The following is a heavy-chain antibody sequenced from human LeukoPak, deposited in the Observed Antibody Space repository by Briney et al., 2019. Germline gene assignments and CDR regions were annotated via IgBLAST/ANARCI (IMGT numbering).Heavy chain of an antibody. V-gene: IGHV4-30-2*01. D-gene: IGHD6-19*01. CDR1: GGSISSGRYY. J-gene: IGHJ5*02. CDR3: ARVGPSEVT. CDR2: IQQSGTT. Sequence: SETLSLTCSVSGGSISSGRYYWSWIRPAPGKGLEWIGYIQQSGTTFHNPSLKSRVTISVDRSNNQVSLDLTSVTVADTAVYYCARVGPSEVTWGQGTLVTVSS.